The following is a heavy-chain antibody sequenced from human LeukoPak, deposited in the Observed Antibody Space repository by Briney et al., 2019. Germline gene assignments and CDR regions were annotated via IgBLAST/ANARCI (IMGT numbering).Heavy chain of an antibody. Sequence: ASVKVSCKASGYTFTTYYLHWVRQAPGQGLEWMGIINPNAGDTGYARKFLGRVTMTRDTSTSTVYMELSSLRSEDTAVYYCAKSRSGSANWALQIFDNWGQGTLVTVSS. J-gene: IGHJ4*02. D-gene: IGHD1-1*01. CDR3: AKSRSGSANWALQIFDN. CDR1: GYTFTTYY. CDR2: INPNAGDT. V-gene: IGHV1-46*01.